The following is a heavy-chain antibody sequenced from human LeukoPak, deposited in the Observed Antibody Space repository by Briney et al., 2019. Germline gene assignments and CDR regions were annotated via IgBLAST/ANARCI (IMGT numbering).Heavy chain of an antibody. Sequence: GASVTVSFKASGYTFTSYYMHWVRQAPGQGREWMGIINPSGGSTSYAQKFQGRVTITSDMSASTVYMELRSLRSEDTAVYYCARGHFYDSSGFHDTFDIWGQGTMVTVSS. V-gene: IGHV1-46*01. CDR1: GYTFTSYY. CDR2: INPSGGST. CDR3: ARGHFYDSSGFHDTFDI. D-gene: IGHD3-22*01. J-gene: IGHJ3*02.